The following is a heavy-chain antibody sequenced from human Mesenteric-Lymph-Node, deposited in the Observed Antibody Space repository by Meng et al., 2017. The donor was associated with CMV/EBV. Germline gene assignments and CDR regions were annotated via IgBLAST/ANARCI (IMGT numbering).Heavy chain of an antibody. CDR2: IYHDGKT. J-gene: IGHJ4*02. CDR1: GDSINSNHYY. Sequence: SETLSLTCSVSGDSINSNHYYWAWIRQAPGKGLEWIGSIYHDGKTFRNPSLMNRVTISVDTAKNQFSLKLSSVTAADTAAYYCARARGPFDYWGQGTLVTVSS. V-gene: IGHV4-39*07. CDR3: ARARGPFDY.